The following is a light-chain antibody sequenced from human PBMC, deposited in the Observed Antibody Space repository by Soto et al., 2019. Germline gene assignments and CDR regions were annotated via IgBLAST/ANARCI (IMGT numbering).Light chain of an antibody. J-gene: IGLJ1*01. Sequence: QSALTQPASVSGSPGQSITISCTGTSSDVGGYNYVSWYQQHPGKAPNLMIYEVSNRPSGVSNRFSGSKSGNTASLTISGLQTEDEADYYCSSYTGSTTYVFGTGTKVTVL. CDR3: SSYTGSTTYV. CDR1: SSDVGGYNY. V-gene: IGLV2-14*01. CDR2: EVS.